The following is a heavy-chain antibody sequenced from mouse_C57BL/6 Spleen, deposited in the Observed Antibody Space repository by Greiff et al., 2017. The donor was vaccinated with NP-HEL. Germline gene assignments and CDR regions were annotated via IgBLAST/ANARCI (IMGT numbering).Heavy chain of an antibody. D-gene: IGHD2-5*01. J-gene: IGHJ2*01. CDR1: GYTFTDYN. CDR3: ARGSYSKGAYYFDY. V-gene: IGHV1-18*01. Sequence: EVQLQQSGPGLVKPGASVKIPCKASGYTFTDYNMDWVKQSHGKSLEWIGDINPNNGGTIYNQKFKGKATLTVDKSSSTAYMELRSLTSEDTAVYYCARGSYSKGAYYFDYWGQGTTLTVSS. CDR2: INPNNGGT.